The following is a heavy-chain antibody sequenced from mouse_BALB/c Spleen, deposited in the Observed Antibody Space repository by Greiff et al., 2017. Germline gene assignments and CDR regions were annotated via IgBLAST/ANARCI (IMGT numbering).Heavy chain of an antibody. V-gene: IGHV3-2*02. CDR2: ISYSGST. J-gene: IGHJ1*01. CDR3: ASEGGDWYFDV. Sequence: EVKLMESGPGLVKPSQSLSLTCTVTGYSITSDYAWNWIRQFPGNKLEWMGYISYSGSTSYNPSLKSRISITRDTSKNQFFLQLNSVTTEDTATYYCASEGGDWYFDVWGAGTTVTVSS. CDR1: GYSITSDYA.